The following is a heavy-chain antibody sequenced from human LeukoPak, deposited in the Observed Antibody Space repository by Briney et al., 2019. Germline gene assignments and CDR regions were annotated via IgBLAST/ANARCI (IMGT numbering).Heavy chain of an antibody. CDR2: ISGSGGST. Sequence: GGPLRLSCAASGFTFSSYAMSWVRQAPGKGLQWVSAISGSGGSTYYADSVKGRFTISRDNSKNTLYLQMNSLRAEDTAVYYCAKDPLATVTIFDYWGQGTLVTVSS. V-gene: IGHV3-23*01. CDR1: GFTFSSYA. CDR3: AKDPLATVTIFDY. J-gene: IGHJ4*02. D-gene: IGHD4-17*01.